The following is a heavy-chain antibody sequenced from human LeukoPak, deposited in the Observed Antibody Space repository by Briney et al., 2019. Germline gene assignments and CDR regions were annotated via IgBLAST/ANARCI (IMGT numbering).Heavy chain of an antibody. CDR3: ARQKVVTAISTPLGGYFDY. CDR2: INPSGGST. Sequence: ASVKVSCKASRYTFTIYYMHWVRQALGQGLEWVGIINPSGGSTSYPQKFQGRVTMTRDTSTSTVYMELSSLRSDDTAVYYCARQKVVTAISTPLGGYFDYWGQGTLVTVPS. D-gene: IGHD2-21*02. V-gene: IGHV1-46*01. CDR1: RYTFTIYY. J-gene: IGHJ4*02.